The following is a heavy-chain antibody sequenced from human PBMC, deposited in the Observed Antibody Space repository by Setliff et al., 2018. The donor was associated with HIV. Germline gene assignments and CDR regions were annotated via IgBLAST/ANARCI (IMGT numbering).Heavy chain of an antibody. Sequence: SETLSLTCAVSGYSISIGYYWGWIRQPPGKGLEWIGNIYHSGSTYYNPSLKSRVTISVDTSKNRFSLKLSSVTAADAAVYYCARDDSIVLVPAIMRGDGFDFWGQGRMVTVSS. D-gene: IGHD2-2*01. V-gene: IGHV4-38-2*02. J-gene: IGHJ3*01. CDR3: ARDDSIVLVPAIMRGDGFDF. CDR1: GYSISIGYY. CDR2: IYHSGST.